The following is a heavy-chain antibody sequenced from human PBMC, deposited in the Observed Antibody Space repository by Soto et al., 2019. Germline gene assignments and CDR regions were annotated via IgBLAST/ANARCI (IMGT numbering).Heavy chain of an antibody. CDR3: ARDVLVLRFLEWSYGMDV. CDR1: GFTFSSYA. V-gene: IGHV3-30-3*01. Sequence: GGSLRLSCAASGFTFSSYAMHWVRQAPGKGLEWVAVISYDGSNKYYADSVKGRFTISRDNSKNTLYLQMNSLRAEDTAVYYCARDVLVLRFLEWSYGMDVWGQGTTVTVSS. J-gene: IGHJ6*02. CDR2: ISYDGSNK. D-gene: IGHD3-3*01.